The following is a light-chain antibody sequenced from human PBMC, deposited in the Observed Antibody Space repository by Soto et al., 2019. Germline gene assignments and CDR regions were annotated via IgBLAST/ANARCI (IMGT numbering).Light chain of an antibody. CDR3: QKYDNAPLT. CDR2: AAY. CDR1: QDISTY. V-gene: IGKV1-27*01. J-gene: IGKJ4*01. Sequence: DIQMTQAPSSLSPSVGDRVTITCRARQDISTYLAWYQQKPGKVPKLLISAAYTLQSGVPPRFSGSGSGTDFTLTINSLQPEDVATYYCQKYDNAPLTFGGGTKVEIK.